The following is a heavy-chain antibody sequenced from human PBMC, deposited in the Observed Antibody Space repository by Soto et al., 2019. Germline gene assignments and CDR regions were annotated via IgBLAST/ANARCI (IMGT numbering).Heavy chain of an antibody. V-gene: IGHV4-39*01. Sequence: SETLSRTCTGSGSSISSISYYWGWNLQPPGECLEWIGSIYYIGSXXYNPSLKXXVTISVDTSNXQFSLXVVAVTAADTAVYYCARLDSVAKYAFDIWGQGTMV. CDR3: ARLDSVAKYAFDI. J-gene: IGHJ3*02. CDR2: IYYIGSX. CDR1: GSSISSISYY. D-gene: IGHD5-12*01.